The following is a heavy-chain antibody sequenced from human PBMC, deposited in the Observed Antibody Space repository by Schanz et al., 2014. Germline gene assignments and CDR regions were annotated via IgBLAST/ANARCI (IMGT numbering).Heavy chain of an antibody. J-gene: IGHJ6*02. Sequence: VQLLESGGALEQPGGSLRLSCAASGITFSDYAMSWVRQAPGKGLEWLSYISRDGTTSYYADSVKGRFTISRDNAKNSLYLEMTSLRAEDTAKYYCARGNYGMDVWGQGTTVTVSS. V-gene: IGHV3-11*01. CDR1: GITFSDYA. CDR2: ISRDGTTS. CDR3: ARGNYGMDV.